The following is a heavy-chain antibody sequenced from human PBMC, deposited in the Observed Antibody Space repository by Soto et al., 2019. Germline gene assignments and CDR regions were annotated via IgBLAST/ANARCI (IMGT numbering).Heavy chain of an antibody. Sequence: SETLSLTCTVSGGSISSYYWSWIRQPPGKGLEWIGYIYYSGSTNYNPSLKSRVTISVDTSKNQFSLKLSSVTAADPAVYYCARVIAVAGINWFDPWGQGTLVTVSS. CDR3: ARVIAVAGINWFDP. V-gene: IGHV4-59*01. J-gene: IGHJ5*02. CDR1: GGSISSYY. D-gene: IGHD6-19*01. CDR2: IYYSGST.